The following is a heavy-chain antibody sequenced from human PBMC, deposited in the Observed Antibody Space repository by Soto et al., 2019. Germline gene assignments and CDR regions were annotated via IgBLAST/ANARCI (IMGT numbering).Heavy chain of an antibody. V-gene: IGHV3-23*01. CDR3: AKMGRDAYTPIDS. D-gene: IGHD3-16*01. J-gene: IGHJ4*02. CDR2: ISASGYST. CDR1: GFTFSDSA. Sequence: EVQLLDSGGGLVQPGESLRLSCAASGFTFSDSAMGWVRQAPGKGLEWVSSISASGYSTYYADSVKCRFTISRDTSKNTLYLQTNSLRAEDTAMYYCAKMGRDAYTPIDSWGQGSLVTVSS.